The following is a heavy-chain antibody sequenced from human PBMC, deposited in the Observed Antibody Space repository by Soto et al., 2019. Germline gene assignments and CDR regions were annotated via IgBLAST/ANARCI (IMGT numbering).Heavy chain of an antibody. J-gene: IGHJ4*02. D-gene: IGHD3-22*01. CDR3: ARYYYDSSGYYPL. V-gene: IGHV3-33*01. CDR2: IWSDGSNK. Sequence: QVELVESGGGVVQPGRSLRLSCAASGCTFSRYGMHWVRQAPGRGLEWVAVIWSDGSNKYYADSVKGRFTISRDNSKNTLYLQMNSLRAEDTAVYYCARYYYDSSGYYPLWGQGTLVTVSS. CDR1: GCTFSRYG.